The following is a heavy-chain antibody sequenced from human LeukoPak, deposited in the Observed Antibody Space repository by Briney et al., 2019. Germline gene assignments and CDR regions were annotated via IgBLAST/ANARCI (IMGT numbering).Heavy chain of an antibody. CDR2: IYYSGST. CDR1: GGSISSSSYY. D-gene: IGHD3-22*01. CDR3: ARGRYYDSSGYYYYYYYMDV. V-gene: IGHV4-39*07. J-gene: IGHJ6*03. Sequence: PSETLSLTCTVSGGSISSSSYYWGWIRQPPGKGLEWIGSIYYSGSTYYNPSLKSRVTISVDTSKNQFSLKLSSVTAADTAVYYCARGRYYDSSGYYYYYYYMDVWGKGTTVTVSS.